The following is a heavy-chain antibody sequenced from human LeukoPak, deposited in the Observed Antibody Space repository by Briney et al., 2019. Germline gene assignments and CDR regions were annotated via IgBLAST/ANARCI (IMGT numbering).Heavy chain of an antibody. V-gene: IGHV5-51*01. CDR2: IYPGDSDT. D-gene: IGHD1-7*01. J-gene: IGHJ6*03. CDR1: GYSFTTYW. Sequence: GESLKISCKGSGYSFTTYWIAWVRQMPGKGLECMGIIYPGDSDTRYSPSSQGQVTISADKSISTAYLQWSSLKVSDSAMYYCARYPPNSFYYMDVWGKGTTVTVSS. CDR3: ARYPPNSFYYMDV.